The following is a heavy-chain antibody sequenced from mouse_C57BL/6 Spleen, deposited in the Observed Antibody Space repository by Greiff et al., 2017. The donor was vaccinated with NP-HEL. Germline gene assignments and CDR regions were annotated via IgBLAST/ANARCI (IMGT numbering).Heavy chain of an antibody. J-gene: IGHJ2*01. Sequence: VQLQQPGAELVKPGASVKMSCKASGYTFTSYWITWVKQRPGQGLEWIGDIYPGSGSTNYNEKFKSKATLTVDTSSSTAYMQLSSLTSEDSAVYYCARFHYYGSSFDYWGQGTTLTVSS. CDR3: ARFHYYGSSFDY. D-gene: IGHD1-1*01. V-gene: IGHV1-55*01. CDR2: IYPGSGST. CDR1: GYTFTSYW.